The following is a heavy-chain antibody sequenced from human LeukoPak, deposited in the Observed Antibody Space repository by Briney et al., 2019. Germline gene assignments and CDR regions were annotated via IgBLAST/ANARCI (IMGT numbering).Heavy chain of an antibody. D-gene: IGHD2-2*01. Sequence: PGGSLRLSCAASGFAFSSYSMNWVRQAPGKGLWWVSYISSSSSTIYYADSVKGRFTISRDNSKNTLYLQMNSLRAEDTAVYYCAKGLPSIVVVPAAIGYFDYWGQGTLVTVSS. CDR1: GFAFSSYS. CDR3: AKGLPSIVVVPAAIGYFDY. J-gene: IGHJ4*02. V-gene: IGHV3-48*01. CDR2: ISSSSSTI.